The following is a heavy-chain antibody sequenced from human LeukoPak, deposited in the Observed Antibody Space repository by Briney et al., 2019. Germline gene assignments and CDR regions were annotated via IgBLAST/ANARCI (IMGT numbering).Heavy chain of an antibody. CDR2: IGGSGGST. CDR3: APRSMTTVDY. CDR1: GFTFSSYA. J-gene: IGHJ4*02. V-gene: IGHV3-23*01. Sequence: GGSLRLSCEASGFTFSSYAMSWVRQAPGKGLEWVSAIGGSGGSTYYADSVKGRFTISRDNSKNTLYLQMNSLRAEDTAVYYCAPRSMTTVDYWGQGTLVTVSS. D-gene: IGHD4-17*01.